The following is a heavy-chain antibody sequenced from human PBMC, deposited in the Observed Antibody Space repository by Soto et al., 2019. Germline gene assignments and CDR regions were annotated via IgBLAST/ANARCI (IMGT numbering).Heavy chain of an antibody. Sequence: ASVKVSCKASGYSFTSYGISWVRQAPGQGLEWMGWISGYNGNTKYAQKLQGRVTMTTDTSTSTAYMELRSLRSDDTAVYYCARDQWTLDHGRGWYGYWGQGTLVTVSS. D-gene: IGHD6-19*01. V-gene: IGHV1-18*01. CDR1: GYSFTSYG. J-gene: IGHJ4*02. CDR3: ARDQWTLDHGRGWYGY. CDR2: ISGYNGNT.